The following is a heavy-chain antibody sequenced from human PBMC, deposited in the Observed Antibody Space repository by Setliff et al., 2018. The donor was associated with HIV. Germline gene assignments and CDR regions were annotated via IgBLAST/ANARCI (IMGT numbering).Heavy chain of an antibody. CDR1: GFTVSTSY. CDR3: AGRVGDA. CDR2: IYSDTST. Sequence: PGGSLRLSCAVSGFTVSTSYMNWVRQAPGKGLEWVSVIYSDTSTYYADSVKGRFTISRDNSKNTLYLQMNSLRAEDTAVYYCAGRVGDAWGQGTLVTVSS. J-gene: IGHJ4*02. V-gene: IGHV3-66*01.